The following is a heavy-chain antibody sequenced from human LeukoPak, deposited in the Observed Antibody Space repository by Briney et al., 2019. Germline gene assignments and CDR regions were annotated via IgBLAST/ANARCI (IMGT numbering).Heavy chain of an antibody. CDR1: GGSFSGYY. V-gene: IGHV4-34*01. J-gene: IGHJ4*02. CDR2: INHSGST. CDR3: ARVVPAAIPYDY. D-gene: IGHD2-2*02. Sequence: SETLSLTCAVYGGSFSGYYWSWIRQPPGKGLEWIGEINHSGSTDYNPSLKSRVTISVDTSKNQFSLKLSSVNAADTAVYYCARVVPAAIPYDYWGQGTLVTVSS.